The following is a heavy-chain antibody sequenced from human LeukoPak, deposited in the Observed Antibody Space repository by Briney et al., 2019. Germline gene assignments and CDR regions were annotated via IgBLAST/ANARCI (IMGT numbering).Heavy chain of an antibody. CDR3: ARGEGDSSSWPLNY. Sequence: ASVKVSCKASGYTFTGYYMHWVRQAPGQGLEWMGWINPNSGGTKHAQQFQGRVTMTRDTSISTAYMELTRLTSDDTAVYYCARGEGDSSSWPLNYWGQGTLVPVSS. CDR2: INPNSGGT. D-gene: IGHD6-13*01. V-gene: IGHV1-2*02. CDR1: GYTFTGYY. J-gene: IGHJ4*02.